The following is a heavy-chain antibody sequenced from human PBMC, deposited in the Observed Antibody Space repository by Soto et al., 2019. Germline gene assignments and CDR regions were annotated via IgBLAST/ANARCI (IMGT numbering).Heavy chain of an antibody. CDR1: GDTFTGYY. V-gene: IGHV1-2*04. J-gene: IGHJ6*02. CDR3: ARSKRITIFGVVIRPYYYYGMDV. D-gene: IGHD3-3*01. Sequence: ASVKVSCKASGDTFTGYYMHWVRQAPGQGLEWMGWINPNSGGTNYAQKFQGWVTMTRDTSISTAYMELSRLRSDDTAVYYCARSKRITIFGVVIRPYYYYGMDVWGQGTTVTVSS. CDR2: INPNSGGT.